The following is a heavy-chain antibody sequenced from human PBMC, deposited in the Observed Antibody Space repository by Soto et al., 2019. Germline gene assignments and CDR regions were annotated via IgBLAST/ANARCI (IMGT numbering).Heavy chain of an antibody. CDR2: INPSGGST. V-gene: IGHV1-46*01. CDR1: GYTFTSYY. D-gene: IGHD6-19*01. CDR3: ARDGRSSSSSGWYYFDY. J-gene: IGHJ4*02. Sequence: QVQLVQSGAEVKKPGASVKVSCKASGYTFTSYYMHWVRQAPGQGLEWMGIINPSGGSTSYAQKFQGRVTMTRATSKSTVYMELRSLRSEDTAVYYCARDGRSSSSSGWYYFDYWGQETLFTVSP.